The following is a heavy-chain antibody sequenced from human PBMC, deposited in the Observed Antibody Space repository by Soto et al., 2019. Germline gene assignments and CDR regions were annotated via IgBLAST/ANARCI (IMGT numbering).Heavy chain of an antibody. CDR3: AKVGAAAGRVYYFDY. CDR1: GFTFSSYA. Sequence: PGGSLRLSCAASGFTFSSYAMIWVRQAPGKGLEWVSAISGSGGSTYYADSVKGRFTISRDNSKNALYLQMNSLRAEDTAVYYCAKVGAAAGRVYYFDYWGQGTLVTVSS. J-gene: IGHJ4*02. CDR2: ISGSGGST. V-gene: IGHV3-23*01. D-gene: IGHD6-13*01.